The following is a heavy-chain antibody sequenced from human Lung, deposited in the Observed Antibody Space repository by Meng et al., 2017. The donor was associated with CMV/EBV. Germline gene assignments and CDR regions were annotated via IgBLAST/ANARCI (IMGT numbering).Heavy chain of an antibody. CDR3: ARDQPGGYCSDFCYYGMDV. Sequence: GGSLRLXCAASGFTFSIYWMSWVRQAPGKGLEWVANIKEDGTENNYADSVKGRFTISRDNAKNSLYLQMNSLRAEDTAVYYCARDQPGGYCSDFCYYGMDVWGQGNXVNGAS. D-gene: IGHD2-2*03. CDR1: GFTFSIYW. CDR2: IKEDGTEN. V-gene: IGHV3-7*01. J-gene: IGHJ6*02.